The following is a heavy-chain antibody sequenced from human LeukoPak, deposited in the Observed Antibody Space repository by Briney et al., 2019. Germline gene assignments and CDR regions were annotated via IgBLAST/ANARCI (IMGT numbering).Heavy chain of an antibody. J-gene: IGHJ4*02. CDR1: GGSISSGGYS. CDR2: IYHSGST. Sequence: SDTLSLTCAVSGGSISSGGYSWSWIRQPPGKGLEWIGYIYHSGSTYYNPSLKSRVTISVDRSKNQFSLKLSSVTAADTAVYYCARGILYYDILTGYYATGFDYWGQGTLVTVSS. D-gene: IGHD3-9*01. V-gene: IGHV4-30-2*01. CDR3: ARGILYYDILTGYYATGFDY.